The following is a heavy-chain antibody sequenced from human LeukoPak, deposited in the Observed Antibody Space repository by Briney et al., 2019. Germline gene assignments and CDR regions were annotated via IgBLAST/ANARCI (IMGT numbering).Heavy chain of an antibody. CDR2: INHSGST. J-gene: IGHJ4*02. CDR1: GGSFSGYY. V-gene: IGHV4-34*01. D-gene: IGHD3-16*01. CDR3: ARGVWDY. Sequence: SETLSLTCAVYGGSFSGYYWSWIRQPPGKGLEWIGEINHSGSTNYNPSLKSRVTISVDTSKNQFSLKLSSVTAADTAVYCCARGVWDYWGQGTLVTVST.